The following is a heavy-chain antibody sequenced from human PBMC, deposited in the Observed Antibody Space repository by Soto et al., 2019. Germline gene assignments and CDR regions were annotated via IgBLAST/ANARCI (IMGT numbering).Heavy chain of an antibody. Sequence: EVQLLESVGGWVQPGGSLRLSCAASGSTFSSYAMSWVRQAPGKGLEWVSGISGSGGGTYYTDSLKGRFTIARDNSKNTLYLQMDSLRAEDTAVYYCAKVGATGWMFDSWGQGTLVTVSS. CDR2: ISGSGGGT. J-gene: IGHJ4*02. D-gene: IGHD1-1*01. CDR1: GSTFSSYA. CDR3: AKVGATGWMFDS. V-gene: IGHV3-23*01.